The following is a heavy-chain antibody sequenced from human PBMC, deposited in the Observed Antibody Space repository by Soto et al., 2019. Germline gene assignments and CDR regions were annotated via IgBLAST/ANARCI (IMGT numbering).Heavy chain of an antibody. Sequence: ESLSLTCPVTGAAISGYYWTWIRQSDGEGLEWIGRIYSSGSTNYNPSLKSRVTISLDTSMNYFSLRLSSVTAADTAVYYCARGQRFSDWFDPWGQGTLVTVYS. CDR3: ARGQRFSDWFDP. J-gene: IGHJ5*02. CDR1: GAAISGYY. D-gene: IGHD3-3*01. CDR2: IYSSGST. V-gene: IGHV4-4*07.